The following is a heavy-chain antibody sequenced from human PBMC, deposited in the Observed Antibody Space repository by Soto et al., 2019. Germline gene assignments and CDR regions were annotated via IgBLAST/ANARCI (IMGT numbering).Heavy chain of an antibody. D-gene: IGHD2-21*02. Sequence: EVQLLESGGGLVQPGGSLRLSCAASGFTFSSYAMSWVRQAPGKGLEWVSIIGASSSYIYYADSVKARFTISRDNSKNTLYLQMNSLGAEDTAVYYCAKGRDAPEYFQHWGQGTLVTVSS. CDR3: AKGRDAPEYFQH. CDR1: GFTFSSYA. V-gene: IGHV3-23*01. J-gene: IGHJ1*01. CDR2: IGASSSYI.